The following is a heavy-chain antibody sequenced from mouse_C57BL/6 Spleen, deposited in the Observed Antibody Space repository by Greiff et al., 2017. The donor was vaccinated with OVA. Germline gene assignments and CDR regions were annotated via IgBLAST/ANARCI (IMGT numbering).Heavy chain of an antibody. Sequence: VQLVESGAELVRPGASVTLSCKASGYTFTDYEMHWVKQTPVHGLEWIGAIDPETGGTAYNQKFKGKAILTADKSSSTAYMELRSLTSEDSAVYYCTRYEGYFDVWGTGTTVTVSS. CDR1: GYTFTDYE. J-gene: IGHJ1*03. CDR2: IDPETGGT. V-gene: IGHV1-15*01. D-gene: IGHD2-3*01. CDR3: TRYEGYFDV.